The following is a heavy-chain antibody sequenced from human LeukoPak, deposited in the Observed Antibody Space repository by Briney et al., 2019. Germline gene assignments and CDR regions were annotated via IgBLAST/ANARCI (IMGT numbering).Heavy chain of an antibody. D-gene: IGHD3-3*01. J-gene: IGHJ5*02. V-gene: IGHV4-30-4*01. CDR2: IYYSGST. CDR1: GGSIISGDYY. Sequence: SETLSLTCTVSGGSIISGDYYWSWIRQPPGKGLECIGYIYYSGSTYYNPSLKSRVTISVDTSKNQFSLKLSSVTAADTAVYYCARAFGYYDFWSGYYFRWFDPWGHGTLVTVSS. CDR3: ARAFGYYDFWSGYYFRWFDP.